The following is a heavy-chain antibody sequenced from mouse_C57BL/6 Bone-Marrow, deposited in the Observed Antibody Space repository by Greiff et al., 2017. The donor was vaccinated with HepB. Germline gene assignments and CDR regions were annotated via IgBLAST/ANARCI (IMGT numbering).Heavy chain of an antibody. Sequence: QVQLKQPGAELVKPGASVKLSCKASGYTFTSYWMQWVKQRPGQGLEWIGEIDPSDSYTNYNQKFKGKATLTVDTSSSTAYMQLSSLTSEDSAVYYCARGDYGGPLYYFDYWGQGTTLTVSS. CDR3: ARGDYGGPLYYFDY. CDR2: IDPSDSYT. D-gene: IGHD1-1*02. CDR1: GYTFTSYW. V-gene: IGHV1-50*01. J-gene: IGHJ2*01.